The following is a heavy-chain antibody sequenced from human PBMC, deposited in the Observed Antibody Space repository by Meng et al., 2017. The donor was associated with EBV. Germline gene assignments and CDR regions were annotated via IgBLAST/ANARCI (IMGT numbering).Heavy chain of an antibody. CDR3: ASESGRGYTPDY. V-gene: IGHV1-69*01. D-gene: IGHD3-10*01. Sequence: VQLVQSAAEVKKPGSAVKVSCKTSGGPFRYNAISWVRQAPGQGLEWLGGFLPRLGAPNYAQKFHGRVKITADESTSTHYMDLSSLRSEDTAIYYCASESGRGYTPDYWGQGTLVTVSS. CDR2: FLPRLGAP. J-gene: IGHJ4*02. CDR1: GGPFRYNA.